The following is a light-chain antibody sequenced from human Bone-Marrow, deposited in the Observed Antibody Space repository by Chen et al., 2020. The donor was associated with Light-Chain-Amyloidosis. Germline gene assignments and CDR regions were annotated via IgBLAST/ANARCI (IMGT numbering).Light chain of an antibody. V-gene: IGLV3-21*02. Sequence: SYVLTQPSSVSVAPGQTATIACGGNNIGSTSVHWYQQTPGQAPLLVVYDDSDRPSGIPERLSGSNCGNTATLTISRVEAGHEADYYCQVWDRSSDRPVFGGGTKLTVL. CDR1: NIGSTS. CDR2: DDS. J-gene: IGLJ3*02. CDR3: QVWDRSSDRPV.